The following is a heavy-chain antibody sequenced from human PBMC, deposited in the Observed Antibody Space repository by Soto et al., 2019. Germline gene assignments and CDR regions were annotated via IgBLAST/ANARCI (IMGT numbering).Heavy chain of an antibody. J-gene: IGHJ5*02. D-gene: IGHD3-3*01. V-gene: IGHV4-30-4*01. CDR2: IYYSGST. CDR3: ARVGLSYDFWSGQNFNWFDP. Sequence: SETLSLTCTVSGGSISSGDYYWSWIRQPPGKGLEWIGYIYYSGSTYYNPSLKSRVTISVDASKNQFSLKLSSVTAADTAVYYCARVGLSYDFWSGQNFNWFDPWGQGTLVTVSS. CDR1: GGSISSGDYY.